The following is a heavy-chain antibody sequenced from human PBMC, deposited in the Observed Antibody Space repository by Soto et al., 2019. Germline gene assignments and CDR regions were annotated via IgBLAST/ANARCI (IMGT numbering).Heavy chain of an antibody. D-gene: IGHD6-19*01. CDR3: ASPAYSSGWYPIDY. V-gene: IGHV3-30-3*01. J-gene: IGHJ4*02. CDR2: ISYDGSNK. Sequence: GGSLRLSCAASGFTFSSYAMHWARQAPGKGLEWVAVISYDGSNKYYADSVKGRFTISRDNSKNTLYLQMNSLRAEDTAVYYCASPAYSSGWYPIDYWGQGTLVTVSS. CDR1: GFTFSSYA.